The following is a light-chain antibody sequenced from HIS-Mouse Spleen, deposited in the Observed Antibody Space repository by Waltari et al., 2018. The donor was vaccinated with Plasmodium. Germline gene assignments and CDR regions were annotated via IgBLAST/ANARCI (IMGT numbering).Light chain of an antibody. CDR1: NIGSKS. V-gene: IGLV3-21*02. Sequence: SYVLTQPPSVSVAPGQTARITCGGNNIGSKSVHWYQQKPGQAPVLVVYDDSDRPSGITERFSGSNSGNTATLTISRVEAGDEADYYCQVWDRSSDHPVFGGGTKLTVL. CDR3: QVWDRSSDHPV. J-gene: IGLJ2*01. CDR2: DDS.